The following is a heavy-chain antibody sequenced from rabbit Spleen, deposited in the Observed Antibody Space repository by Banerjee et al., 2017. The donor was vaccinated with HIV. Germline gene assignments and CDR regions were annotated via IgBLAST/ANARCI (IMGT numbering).Heavy chain of an antibody. V-gene: IGHV1S40*01. Sequence: QSLEESGGGLVQPEGSLTLTCSTSGFSFSSGYYMCWVRQAPGKGLEWIACIYDGSSGSSHYASWAKGRFTISKTSSTTVTLQMTSLTAADTATYFCARDTSSSFSSYGMDLWGQGTLVTVS. CDR2: IYDGSSGSS. J-gene: IGHJ6*01. CDR1: GFSFSSGYY. D-gene: IGHD1-1*01. CDR3: ARDTSSSFSSYGMDL.